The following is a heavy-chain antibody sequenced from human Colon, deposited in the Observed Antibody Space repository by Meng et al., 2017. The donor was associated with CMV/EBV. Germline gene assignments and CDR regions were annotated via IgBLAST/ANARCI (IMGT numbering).Heavy chain of an antibody. Sequence: CAASGFIFSTYAMSWVRQAPGKGLEWVSVISKGGSDTYSADSMKGRFTMSRDDSTNMVYLQMSSLRADDTARYFCATYHRGPDYFLDHWGQGTLVTVSS. CDR2: ISKGGSDT. V-gene: IGHV3-23*03. CDR3: ATYHRGPDYFLDH. D-gene: IGHD4/OR15-4a*01. CDR1: GFIFSTYA. J-gene: IGHJ4*02.